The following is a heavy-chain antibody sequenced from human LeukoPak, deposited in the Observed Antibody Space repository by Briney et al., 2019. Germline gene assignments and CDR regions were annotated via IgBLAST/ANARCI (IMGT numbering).Heavy chain of an antibody. CDR1: GFTFSNYW. CDR2: KSDGSRT. CDR3: ARELPFDY. V-gene: IGHV3-74*01. J-gene: IGHJ4*02. D-gene: IGHD2-15*01. Sequence: GGSLRLSCAASGFTFSNYWMHWVRQAPGKGLVWVSRKSDGSRTDYADSVKGRFTISRDNAKNTLYLQMNSLRAEDTAVYYCARELPFDYWGQGTLVTASS.